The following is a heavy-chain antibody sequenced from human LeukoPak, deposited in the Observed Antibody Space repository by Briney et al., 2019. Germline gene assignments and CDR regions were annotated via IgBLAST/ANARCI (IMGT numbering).Heavy chain of an antibody. Sequence: GGSLRLSCAASGLTFSNYAMNWVRQAPGKGLEWVAYISSSSANIRYADSVKDRFTVSRDNAKSALSLQMNSLRAGDTAVYYRATDKSLGYTYYYYLDVWGKGTTVTVSS. CDR2: ISSSSANI. V-gene: IGHV3-48*01. CDR1: GLTFSNYA. CDR3: ATDKSLGYTYYYYLDV. D-gene: IGHD5-12*01. J-gene: IGHJ6*03.